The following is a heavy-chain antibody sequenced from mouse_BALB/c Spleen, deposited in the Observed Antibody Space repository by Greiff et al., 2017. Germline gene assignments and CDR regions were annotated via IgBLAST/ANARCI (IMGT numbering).Heavy chain of an antibody. D-gene: IGHD1-1*01. Sequence: QVQLQQSGAELARPGASVKLSCKASGYTFTSYWMQWVKQRPGQGLEWIGAIYPGDGDTRYTQKFKGKATLTADKSSSTAYMQLSSLASEDSAVYYCARDWGSSSWFAYWGQGTLVTVSA. CDR1: GYTFTSYW. CDR2: IYPGDGDT. V-gene: IGHV1-87*01. CDR3: ARDWGSSSWFAY. J-gene: IGHJ3*01.